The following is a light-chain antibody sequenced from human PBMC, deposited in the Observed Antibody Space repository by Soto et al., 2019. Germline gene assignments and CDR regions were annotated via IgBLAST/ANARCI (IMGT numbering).Light chain of an antibody. CDR1: QSISSR. J-gene: IGKJ1*01. CDR3: QQYNSYSST. V-gene: IGKV1-5*03. CDR2: KAS. Sequence: DIQMTQSPSTLSASVGDRVTSTCRASQSISSRLAWYQQKPGKAPKLLIYKASSLESGVPSRFSGSGSGTEFTLTISSLQPDDFATYYCQQYNSYSSTFGQGTKVEIK.